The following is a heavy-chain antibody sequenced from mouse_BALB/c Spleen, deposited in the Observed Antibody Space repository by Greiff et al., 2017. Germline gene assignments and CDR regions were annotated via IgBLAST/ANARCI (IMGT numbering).Heavy chain of an antibody. D-gene: IGHD2-1*01. Sequence: VQLQESGPDLVAPSQSLSITCTVSGFSLTSYGVHWVRQPPGKGLEWLVVIWSDGSTTYNSALKSRLSISKDNSKSQVFLKMNSLQTDDTAMYYCARRDGNYDYAMDYWGQGTSVTVSS. V-gene: IGHV2-6-2*01. CDR3: ARRDGNYDYAMDY. CDR1: GFSLTSYG. CDR2: IWSDGST. J-gene: IGHJ4*01.